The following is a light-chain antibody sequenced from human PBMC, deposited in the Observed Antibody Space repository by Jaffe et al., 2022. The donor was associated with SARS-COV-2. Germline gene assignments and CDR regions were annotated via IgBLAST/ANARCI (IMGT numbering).Light chain of an antibody. Sequence: QSALTQPASVSGSPGQSITISCTGTSSDVGGYNYVSWYQQHPGKAPKLLIYEVTNRPSGVPDRFSGSRSAHTASLTISGLQAEDEADYYCSSYTSTNTLVLFGGGTKLTVL. V-gene: IGLV2-14*01. CDR2: EVT. CDR1: SSDVGGYNY. J-gene: IGLJ2*01. CDR3: SSYTSTNTLVL.